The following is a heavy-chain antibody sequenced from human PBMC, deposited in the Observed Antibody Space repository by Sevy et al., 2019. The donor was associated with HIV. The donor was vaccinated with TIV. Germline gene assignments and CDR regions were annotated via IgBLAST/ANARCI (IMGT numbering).Heavy chain of an antibody. CDR1: GYTFTSYG. CDR3: ASGPRKYYDSSGYYYPPSY. V-gene: IGHV1-18*01. J-gene: IGHJ4*02. D-gene: IGHD3-22*01. CDR2: ISAYNGNT. Sequence: ASVKVSCEASGYTFTSYGIIWVRQAPGQGLEWMGWISAYNGNTNYAQRLQGRVTMTTDTSTSTAYMERTSLRSDDTAGYYCASGPRKYYDSSGYYYPPSYWGQGTLVTVSS.